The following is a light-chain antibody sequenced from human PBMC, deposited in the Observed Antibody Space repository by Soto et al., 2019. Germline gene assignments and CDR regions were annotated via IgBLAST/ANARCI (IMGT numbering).Light chain of an antibody. CDR2: DAS. CDR3: QQYNNWPPIT. J-gene: IGKJ5*01. Sequence: EIVMTQSPATLSVSPWEIATLSCRASQSVSSYLAWYQQKPGQAPRLLIYDASNRATGIPARFSGSGSGTEFTLTISSLQSEDFAVYYCQQYNNWPPITFGQGTRLEIK. CDR1: QSVSSY. V-gene: IGKV3D-15*01.